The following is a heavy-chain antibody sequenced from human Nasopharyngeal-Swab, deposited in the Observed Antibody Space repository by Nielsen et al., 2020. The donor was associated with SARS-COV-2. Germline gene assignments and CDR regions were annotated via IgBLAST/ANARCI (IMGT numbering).Heavy chain of an antibody. J-gene: IGHJ6*03. Sequence: WIRQPPGKGLEWVSVIYSGGSTYYADSVKDRFTISRDNSKNTLYLQMNSLRAEDTAVYYCARDRFSGYMDVWGKGTTVTRLL. D-gene: IGHD6-25*01. CDR2: IYSGGST. V-gene: IGHV3-53*01. CDR3: ARDRFSGYMDV.